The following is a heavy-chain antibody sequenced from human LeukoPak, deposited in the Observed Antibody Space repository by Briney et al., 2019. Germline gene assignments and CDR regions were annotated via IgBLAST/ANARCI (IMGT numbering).Heavy chain of an antibody. Sequence: GASVKVSCKASGCTFXXXYXHXVXQAPGXXXXXXGXINPSGGSTSYAQKFQGRVTMTRDTSTSTVYMELSSLRSEDTAVYYCAREGYITKFKDAFDIWGQGTMVTVSS. V-gene: IGHV1-46*01. J-gene: IGHJ3*02. CDR1: GCTFXXXY. CDR2: INPSGGST. D-gene: IGHD3-10*02. CDR3: AREGYITKFKDAFDI.